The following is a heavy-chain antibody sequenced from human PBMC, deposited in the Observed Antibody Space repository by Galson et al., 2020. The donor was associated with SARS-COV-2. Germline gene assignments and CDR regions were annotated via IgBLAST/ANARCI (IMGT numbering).Heavy chain of an antibody. CDR2: TRNKANSYTT. J-gene: IGHJ6*02. CDR3: ARDIYKEGYYYYGMDV. V-gene: IGHV3-72*01. CDR1: GFTFSDHY. Sequence: GESLKISCAASGFTFSDHYMDWVRQAPGKGLEWVGRTRNKANSYTTEYAASVKGRFTISRDDSKNSLYLQMNSLKTEDTAVYYCARDIYKEGYYYYGMDVWGQGTTVTVSS. D-gene: IGHD1-1*01.